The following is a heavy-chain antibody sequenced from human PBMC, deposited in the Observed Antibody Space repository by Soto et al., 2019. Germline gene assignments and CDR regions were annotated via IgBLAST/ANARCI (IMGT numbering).Heavy chain of an antibody. CDR1: GGSFSISV. Sequence: QVQLVQSGAEVKKLGSSVKVSCKTSGGSFSISVISWVRQAPGQGLEWMGGIIPISGSPNYAQEFQGRVTITAEDSTSTAYMELSSLRSEDTGVYYCATCSRGSWSGFTAYWGQGTLVIVSS. D-gene: IGHD3-3*01. V-gene: IGHV1-69*12. J-gene: IGHJ4*02. CDR2: IIPISGSP. CDR3: ATCSRGSWSGFTAY.